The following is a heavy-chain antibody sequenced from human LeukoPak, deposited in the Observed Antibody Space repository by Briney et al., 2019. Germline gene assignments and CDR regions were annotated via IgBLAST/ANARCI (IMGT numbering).Heavy chain of an antibody. J-gene: IGHJ4*02. CDR3: ASATYYDFWSGYYPEYYFDY. D-gene: IGHD3-3*01. CDR2: IYYSGST. CDR1: GGSISSSSYY. Sequence: SETLSLTCTVSGGSISSSSYYWGWIRQPPGRGLEWIGGIYYSGSTYYNPSLKSRVTISVDTSKNQFSLKLSSVTAADTAVYYCASATYYDFWSGYYPEYYFDYWGQGTLVTVSS. V-gene: IGHV4-39*01.